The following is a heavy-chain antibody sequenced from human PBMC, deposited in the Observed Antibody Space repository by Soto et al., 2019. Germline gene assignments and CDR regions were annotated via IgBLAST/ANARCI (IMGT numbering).Heavy chain of an antibody. D-gene: IGHD3-22*01. CDR1: GFTFSSYG. J-gene: IGHJ3*02. V-gene: IGHV3-33*01. CDR2: IWYDGSNK. CDR3: ARDRGNYYDSSGTKFGAFDI. Sequence: GGSLRLSCAASGFTFSSYGMHWVRQAPGKGLEWVAVIWYDGSNKYYADSVKGRFTISRDNSKNTLYLQMNSLRAEDTAVYYCARDRGNYYDSSGTKFGAFDIWGQGTMVTVSS.